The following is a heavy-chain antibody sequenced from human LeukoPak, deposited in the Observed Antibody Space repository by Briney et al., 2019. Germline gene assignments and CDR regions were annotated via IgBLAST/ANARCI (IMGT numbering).Heavy chain of an antibody. CDR2: ISYDGSNK. D-gene: IGHD6-19*01. J-gene: IGHJ4*02. V-gene: IGHV3-30*04. CDR3: ARSPYSSGPKDY. CDR1: GFTFSSYA. Sequence: GRSLRLSCAASGFTFSSYAMHWVRQAPGKGLEWVAVISYDGSNKYYADSVKGRFTISRDNSKNTLYLQMNSLRAEDTAVYYCARSPYSSGPKDYWGQGTLVTVSS.